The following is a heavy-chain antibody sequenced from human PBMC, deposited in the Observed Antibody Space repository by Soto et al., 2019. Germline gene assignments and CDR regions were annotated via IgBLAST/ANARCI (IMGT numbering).Heavy chain of an antibody. CDR2: ISSNGGST. J-gene: IGHJ4*02. CDR3: VKDGSRYQLLLQTYGDPRGLDY. D-gene: IGHD2-2*01. V-gene: IGHV3-64D*08. Sequence: GGSLRLSCSASGFTFSSYAMHWVRQAPGKGLEYVSAISSNGGSTYYADSVKGRFTISRDNSKNTLYLQMSSLRAEDTAVYYCVKDGSRYQLLLQTYGDPRGLDYWGQGTLVTVSS. CDR1: GFTFSSYA.